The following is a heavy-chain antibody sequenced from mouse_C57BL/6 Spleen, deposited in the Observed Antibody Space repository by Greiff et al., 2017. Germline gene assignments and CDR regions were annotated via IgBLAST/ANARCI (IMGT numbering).Heavy chain of an antibody. CDR3: ARHEEGYYYGSSYSLGY. CDR2: FYPGSGSL. V-gene: IGHV1-62-2*01. D-gene: IGHD1-1*01. Sequence: QVQLKESGAELVKPGASVKLSCKASGYTFTEYTIHWVKQRSGQGLEWIGWFYPGSGSLKYNEKFKDKATLTADKSSITVYMELSRLTSEDSAVYFCARHEEGYYYGSSYSLGYWGQGTLVTVSA. CDR1: GYTFTEYT. J-gene: IGHJ3*01.